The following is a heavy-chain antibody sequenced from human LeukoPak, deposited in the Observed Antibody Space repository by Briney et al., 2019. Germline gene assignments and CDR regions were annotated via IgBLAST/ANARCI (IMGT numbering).Heavy chain of an antibody. V-gene: IGHV1-24*01. CDR1: GYTLSDLS. J-gene: IGHJ4*02. Sequence: ASVKVSCKVSGYTLSDLSMHWVRQAPGKGLEWMGGFDPEDGETLYAQKFQGRVTMTEDTSTDTAYMELSSLRSEDTAVYYCADYQSYFFDYWGQGTLVTVSS. D-gene: IGHD2-2*01. CDR3: ADYQSYFFDY. CDR2: FDPEDGET.